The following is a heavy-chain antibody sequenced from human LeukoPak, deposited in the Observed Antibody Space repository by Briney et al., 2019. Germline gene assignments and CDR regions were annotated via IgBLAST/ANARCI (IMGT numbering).Heavy chain of an antibody. CDR2: IYTSGTT. Sequence: PSETLSLTCANSGGSISSYFWTWIRQPAGKGLEWIGRIYTSGTTNYNPSLKSRVTMSVDTSKNQLSLNLTSVTAADTAIYYCARESTVVNRGIDYWGQGTLVTVSS. CDR3: ARESTVVNRGIDY. V-gene: IGHV4-4*07. D-gene: IGHD4-23*01. J-gene: IGHJ4*02. CDR1: GGSISSYF.